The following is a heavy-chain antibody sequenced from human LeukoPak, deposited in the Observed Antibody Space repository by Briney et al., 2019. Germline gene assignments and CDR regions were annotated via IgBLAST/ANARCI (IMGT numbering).Heavy chain of an antibody. CDR2: IYYSGST. D-gene: IGHD6-19*01. J-gene: IGHJ4*01. CDR3: ARVGGWSSGWSPFDY. V-gene: IGHV4-59*01. Sequence: SETLSLTCTVSGGSISSYYWSWIRQPPGKGLEWIGYIYYSGSTNYNPSLKSRVTISVDTSKNQFSLKLSSVTAADTAVYYCARVGGWSSGWSPFDYWGHGTLVTVSS. CDR1: GGSISSYY.